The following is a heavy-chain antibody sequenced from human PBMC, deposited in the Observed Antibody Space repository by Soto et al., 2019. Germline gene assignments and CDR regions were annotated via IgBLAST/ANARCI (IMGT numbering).Heavy chain of an antibody. CDR3: AREASVLIPADQPSRFDS. J-gene: IGHJ4*02. CDR1: GDSIMQCC. D-gene: IGHD2-8*01. CDR2: ISPYSGNT. V-gene: IGHV1-18*01. Sequence: ASSKNSCNVFGDSIMQCCTNWGLHAPGQGLEWVGWISPYSGNTHSAQKFHGRLTLTTDTAASKAYMELRILRSADTALYYWAREASVLIPADQPSRFDSWGQGTLVTVSS.